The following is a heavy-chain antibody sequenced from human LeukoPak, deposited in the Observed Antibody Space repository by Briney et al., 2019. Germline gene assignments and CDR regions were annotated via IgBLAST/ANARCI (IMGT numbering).Heavy chain of an antibody. CDR2: IWYDGSNK. CDR1: GFSFSNYG. Sequence: PGGSLRLSCAASGFSFSNYGMHWVRQARGKGLEWVAVIWYDGSNKYYADSVKGRFTISRDNSKNTWYVQMSTLRAEDTAVYYCARSNNGGWGYCDYWGQGSLVTVSS. V-gene: IGHV3-33*01. CDR3: ARSNNGGWGYCDY. J-gene: IGHJ4*02. D-gene: IGHD3-16*01.